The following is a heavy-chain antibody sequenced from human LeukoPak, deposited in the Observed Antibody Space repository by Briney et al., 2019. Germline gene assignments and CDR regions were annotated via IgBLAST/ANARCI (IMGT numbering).Heavy chain of an antibody. CDR3: KTAYDIDV. D-gene: IGHD2/OR15-2a*01. CDR1: GGSISNYY. Sequence: SETLSLTCTVSGGSISNYYSSWIRQPPGKALEWIGYIYYTGTTKYNPSLKSRATISLDTSKNQFSLKLTSVTAADISFFKQKTAYDIDVWGQGTTVTVSS. V-gene: IGHV4-59*01. J-gene: IGHJ6*02. CDR2: IYYTGTT.